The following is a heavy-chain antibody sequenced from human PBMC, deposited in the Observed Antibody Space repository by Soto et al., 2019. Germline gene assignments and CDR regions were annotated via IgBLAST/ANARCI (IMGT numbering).Heavy chain of an antibody. V-gene: IGHV3-23*01. J-gene: IGHJ6*02. CDR1: GFTFSVYA. CDR2: VTANGGST. D-gene: IGHD2-21*02. Sequence: WGSLRLSCAATGFTFSVYAMTWVRQAPGKGLEWVSAVTANGGSTYSADSVKGRFTISRDNSKNTLFLQMNSLRAEDTAVYYCASLGVGDWANYYYYYGMDVWGQATTVTVSS. CDR3: ASLGVGDWANYYYYYGMDV.